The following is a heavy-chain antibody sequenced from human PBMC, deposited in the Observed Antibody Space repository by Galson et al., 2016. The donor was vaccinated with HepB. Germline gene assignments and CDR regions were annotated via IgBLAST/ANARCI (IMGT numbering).Heavy chain of an antibody. Sequence: ETLSLTCAVYGGSFSDHYWNWIRQPPGKGLEWIGEINHGGSTNYNPSLKSRVTMTVDTSKNEFSLKLSSVTAADTAVYYCARYKRYYHGSGRVNYYYIMDVWGQGTTVIVSS. CDR3: ARYKRYYHGSGRVNYYYIMDV. J-gene: IGHJ6*02. CDR2: INHGGST. D-gene: IGHD3-10*01. V-gene: IGHV4-34*01. CDR1: GGSFSDHY.